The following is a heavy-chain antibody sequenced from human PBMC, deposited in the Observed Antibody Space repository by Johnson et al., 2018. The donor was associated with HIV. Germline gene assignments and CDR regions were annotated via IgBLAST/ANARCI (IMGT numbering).Heavy chain of an antibody. J-gene: IGHJ3*02. CDR3: VRVMGGYYSSSFGNAFDI. CDR1: GFTFDDYA. V-gene: IGHV3-43D*03. D-gene: IGHD6-6*01. CDR2: ITWDGGST. Sequence: VQLVESGGGVVQPGRSLRLSCAASGFTFDDYAMHWVRQAPGKGLEWVSLITWDGGSTFYADSVKGRFTISRDNAKNCLYLQMNSLRVEDTALYYCVRVMGGYYSSSFGNAFDIWGQGTMVTVSS.